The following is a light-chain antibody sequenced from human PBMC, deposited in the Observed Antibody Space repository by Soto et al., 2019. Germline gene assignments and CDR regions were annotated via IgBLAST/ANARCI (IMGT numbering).Light chain of an antibody. J-gene: IGKJ1*01. Sequence: DIQMTQSPSSLSASVGDRVTITCRASQSISSYLNWYQQKPGKAPNLLIYAASSLQSGVPSRFSGGGSGTDFTLTISSLQPEDFGNYYYQQSYSTPKTFGQGTKVEIK. CDR3: QQSYSTPKT. CDR1: QSISSY. V-gene: IGKV1-39*01. CDR2: AAS.